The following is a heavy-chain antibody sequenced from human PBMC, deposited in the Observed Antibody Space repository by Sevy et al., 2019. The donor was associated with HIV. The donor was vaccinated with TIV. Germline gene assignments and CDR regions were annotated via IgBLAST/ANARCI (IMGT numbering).Heavy chain of an antibody. Sequence: GGSLRLSCAASGFTVTRFSMHWVRQAPGKGLEWVATISYDGSNKYYADSVKGRFTISRDNSKNYLYLQMNSLRAEDTAVYCCALERLSSNVAEYFQNWGQGTLVTVSS. D-gene: IGHD1-1*01. V-gene: IGHV3-30-3*01. CDR1: GFTVTRFS. CDR3: ALERLSSNVAEYFQN. CDR2: ISYDGSNK. J-gene: IGHJ1*01.